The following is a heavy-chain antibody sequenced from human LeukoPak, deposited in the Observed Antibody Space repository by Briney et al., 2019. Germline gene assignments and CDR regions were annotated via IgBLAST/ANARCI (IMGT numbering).Heavy chain of an antibody. D-gene: IGHD6-13*01. CDR3: ARDQTGYSSSLEDYYYYMDV. Sequence: SQTLSLTCAISGDSVSSNSATWNWIRHSPSRGLEWLGRTYYRSKWYNDYAVSVKSRITINPDTSKNQFSLQLNSVTPEDTAVYYCARDQTGYSSSLEDYYYYMDVWGKGTTVTVSS. J-gene: IGHJ6*03. CDR2: TYYRSKWYN. V-gene: IGHV6-1*01. CDR1: GDSVSSNSAT.